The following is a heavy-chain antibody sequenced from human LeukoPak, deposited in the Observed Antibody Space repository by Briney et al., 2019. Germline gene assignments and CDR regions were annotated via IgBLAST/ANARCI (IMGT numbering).Heavy chain of an antibody. D-gene: IGHD3-22*01. J-gene: IGHJ4*02. CDR1: GFTFSSYA. V-gene: IGHV3-23*01. CDR3: AKDQAYYYDSSGYYYLDY. Sequence: GGSLRLSCAASGFTFSSYAMSWVRQAPGKGLEWVSAISGSGGSTYYADSVKGRVTISRDNSTNTLYLQMNSLRAEDTAVYYCAKDQAYYYDSSGYYYLDYWGQGTLVTVSS. CDR2: ISGSGGST.